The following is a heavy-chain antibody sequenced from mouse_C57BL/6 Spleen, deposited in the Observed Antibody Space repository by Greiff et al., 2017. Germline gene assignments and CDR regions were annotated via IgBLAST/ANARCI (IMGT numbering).Heavy chain of an antibody. Sequence: EVKLMESGGGLVKPGGSLKLSCAASGFTFSSYAMSWVRQTPEKRLEWVATISDGGSYTYYPDNVKGRFTISRDNAKNNLYLQMSHLKSEDTAMYYCARDRKYWYFDVWGTGTTDTVSS. CDR2: ISDGGSYT. V-gene: IGHV5-4*01. CDR1: GFTFSSYA. CDR3: ARDRKYWYFDV. J-gene: IGHJ1*03.